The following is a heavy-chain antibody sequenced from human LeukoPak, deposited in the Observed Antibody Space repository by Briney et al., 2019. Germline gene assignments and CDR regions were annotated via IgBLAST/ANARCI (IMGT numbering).Heavy chain of an antibody. CDR2: IYHSGST. CDR1: GDAITSTKC. V-gene: IGHV4-4*02. CDR3: ARATPGWALVAAGDE. Sequence: SGTLSLTCPVSGDAITSTKCWSWVRQPPGKGLEWIGEIYHSGSTNYSPSLKSLVTISVAQSKNQFSLILTSVPTAVPAVYYCARATPGWALVAAGDEGGQPSLATVPS. D-gene: IGHD2-15*01. J-gene: IGHJ4*02.